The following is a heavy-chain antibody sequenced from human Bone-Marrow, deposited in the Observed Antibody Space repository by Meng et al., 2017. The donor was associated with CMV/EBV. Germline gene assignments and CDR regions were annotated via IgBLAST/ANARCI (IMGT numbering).Heavy chain of an antibody. CDR1: GYTFTGYY. J-gene: IGHJ6*02. D-gene: IGHD3-3*01. CDR2: INPHSGGT. Sequence: ASVKVSCKASGYTFTGYYMQWVRQAPGQGLEWVGWINPHSGGTNYAQKFQGRVTLTRDTSISTAYMDLSRLTSDDTAVYYCARAAQFLSYGFDVWGRGTTVTVSS. V-gene: IGHV1-2*02. CDR3: ARAAQFLSYGFDV.